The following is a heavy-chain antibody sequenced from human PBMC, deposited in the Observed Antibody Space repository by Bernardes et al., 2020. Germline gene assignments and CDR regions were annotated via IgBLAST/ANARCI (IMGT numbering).Heavy chain of an antibody. V-gene: IGHV3-23*01. CDR1: GFTFSNYA. CDR3: TRVGTRRTTSLAY. D-gene: IGHD1-1*01. J-gene: IGHJ4*02. CDR2: ISGGGAET. Sequence: GGSLRLSCEASGFTFSNYAMTWVRQGPGKGLAWVAGISGGGAETFYADPAKGRFTTSRDISKRTMYLLMSSLRAEDTAIYYGTRVGTRRTTSLAYWGQGTLVTVTS.